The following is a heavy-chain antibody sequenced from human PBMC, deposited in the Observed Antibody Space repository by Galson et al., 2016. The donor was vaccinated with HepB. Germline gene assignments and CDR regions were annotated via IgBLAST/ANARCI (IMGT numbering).Heavy chain of an antibody. CDR2: ISADTGNT. V-gene: IGHV1-18*01. CDR1: GYTFSSYA. Sequence: SVKVSCKAFGYTFSSYAISWVRQAPGQGLEWMGWISADTGNTNFAQKFQGRVTMTTDTSTSTAYMELRSLRSDDTAVYYCAREAHLGLFEYWGQGTLVTVSS. D-gene: IGHD1-26*01. CDR3: AREAHLGLFEY. J-gene: IGHJ4*02.